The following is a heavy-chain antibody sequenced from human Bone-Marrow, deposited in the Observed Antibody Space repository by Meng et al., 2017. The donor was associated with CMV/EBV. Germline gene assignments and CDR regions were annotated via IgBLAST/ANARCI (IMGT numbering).Heavy chain of an antibody. Sequence: GESLKISCAASGFTFSSYSMNWVRQAPGKGLEWVSSISSSSSYIYYADSVKGRFTISRDNAKNSLYLQMNSLRAEDTAVYYCARASGSYWYFDLWGRGTLVTFSS. J-gene: IGHJ2*01. CDR1: GFTFSSYS. V-gene: IGHV3-21*01. CDR2: ISSSSSYI. D-gene: IGHD1-26*01. CDR3: ARASGSYWYFDL.